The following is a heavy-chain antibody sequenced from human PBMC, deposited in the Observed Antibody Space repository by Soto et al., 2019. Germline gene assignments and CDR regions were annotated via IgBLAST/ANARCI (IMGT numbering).Heavy chain of an antibody. CDR1: GFTVSNNY. V-gene: IGHV3-66*01. Sequence: EVQLVESGGSLVQPGGSLRLSCAASGFTVSNNYMCWVRQAPGKGLEWVSLIYSGGVTHYADSVRGRFTISRDNSRNTLYLQMNSLRADDTDVYYCAKRGTTVTTSLWYWGQGTLVTVSS. CDR2: IYSGGVT. D-gene: IGHD4-17*01. J-gene: IGHJ4*02. CDR3: AKRGTTVTTSLWY.